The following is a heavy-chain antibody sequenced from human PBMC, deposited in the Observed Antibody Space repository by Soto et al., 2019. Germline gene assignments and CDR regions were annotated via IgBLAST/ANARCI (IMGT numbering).Heavy chain of an antibody. CDR2: IYPGDSDT. Sequence: PGESLKISCKGSGYSFTSYWIGWVRQMPGKGLEWMGIIYPGDSDTRYSPSFQGQVTISADKSISTAYLQWSSLKASDTAMYYCARRLDSSGWYVGVRRLPNCFDPWGQGTLVTVSS. V-gene: IGHV5-51*01. CDR3: ARRLDSSGWYVGVRRLPNCFDP. D-gene: IGHD6-19*01. J-gene: IGHJ5*02. CDR1: GYSFTSYW.